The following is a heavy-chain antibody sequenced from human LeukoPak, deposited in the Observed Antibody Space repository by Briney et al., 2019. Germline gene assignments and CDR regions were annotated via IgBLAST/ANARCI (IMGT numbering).Heavy chain of an antibody. CDR3: ARVSYYYDSSGYSYYCYYMDV. CDR1: GYTFTSYD. D-gene: IGHD3-22*01. J-gene: IGHJ6*03. CDR2: MNPNSGNT. V-gene: IGHV1-8*01. Sequence: ASVKVSCKASGYTFTSYDINWVRQATGQGLGWMGWMNPNSGNTGYAQKFQGRVTMTRNTSISTAYMELSSLRSEDTAVYYCARVSYYYDSSGYSYYCYYMDVWGKGTTVTVSS.